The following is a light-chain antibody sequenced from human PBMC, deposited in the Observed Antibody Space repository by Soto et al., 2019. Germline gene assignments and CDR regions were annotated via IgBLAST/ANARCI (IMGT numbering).Light chain of an antibody. J-gene: IGLJ3*02. CDR2: KNN. CDR1: SSNIGSHY. Sequence: QSVLTQPPSASGTPGQRVTISCSGSSSNIGSHYVYWYQHLPGTAPKLLIYKNNQRPSGVPDRFSGSKSGTSASLAISGLRSEDEADYYCAAWDDSLSGLDWVFGGGTKLTVL. CDR3: AAWDDSLSGLDWV. V-gene: IGLV1-47*01.